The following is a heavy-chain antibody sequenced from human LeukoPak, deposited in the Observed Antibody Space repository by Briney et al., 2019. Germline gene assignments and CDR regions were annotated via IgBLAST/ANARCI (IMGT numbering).Heavy chain of an antibody. V-gene: IGHV3-30*18. J-gene: IGHJ4*02. CDR3: AKELDSSGYEYNFDY. CDR2: ISYDGSNK. CDR1: GFTFSSYG. Sequence: GGSLRLSCAASGFTFSSYGMHWVRQAPGKGLEWVAVISYDGSNKYYADPVKGRFTISRDNSKNTLYLQMNSLRAEDTAVYYCAKELDSSGYEYNFDYWGQGTLVTVSS. D-gene: IGHD3-22*01.